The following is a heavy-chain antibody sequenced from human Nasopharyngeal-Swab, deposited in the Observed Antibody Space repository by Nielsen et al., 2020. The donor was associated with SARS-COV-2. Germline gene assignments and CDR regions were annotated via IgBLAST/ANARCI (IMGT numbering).Heavy chain of an antibody. CDR2: INWNGGST. CDR1: GFTFDDYG. J-gene: IGHJ3*02. Sequence: GESLKISCAASGFTFDDYGMSWVRQAPGKGLEWASGINWNGGSTGYADSVKGRFTISRDNAKNSLYLQMNSLRAEDTALYHCARDGGYCSGGSCYNAFDIWGQGTMVTVSS. CDR3: ARDGGYCSGGSCYNAFDI. D-gene: IGHD2-15*01. V-gene: IGHV3-20*01.